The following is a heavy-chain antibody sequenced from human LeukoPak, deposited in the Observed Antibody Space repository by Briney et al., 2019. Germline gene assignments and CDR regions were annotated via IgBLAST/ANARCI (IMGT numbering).Heavy chain of an antibody. V-gene: IGHV1-8*03. CDR1: GYTFTSYD. CDR3: ARPSRDYPPTYYMDV. J-gene: IGHJ6*03. Sequence: ASVKVSCKASGYTFTSYDINWVRQATGQGLEWMGWMNPNSGNTGYAQKFQGRVSITRTTSISTAYMELSSLRSEDTAVYYCARPSRDYPPTYYMDVWGKGTTVTVSS. D-gene: IGHD4-11*01. CDR2: MNPNSGNT.